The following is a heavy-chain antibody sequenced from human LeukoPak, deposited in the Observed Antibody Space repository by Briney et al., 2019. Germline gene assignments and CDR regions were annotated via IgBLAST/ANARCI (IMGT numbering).Heavy chain of an antibody. CDR1: GFTFSRFG. CDR3: AKDKSSTWSFDY. J-gene: IGHJ4*02. D-gene: IGHD6-13*01. CDR2: ISYDGSKK. Sequence: GGSLRLSCAASGFTFSRFGMHWVRQAPGKGLEWVTVISYDGSKKDYADSVKGRFTISRDNSKNTLYLQMNSLRAEDTAVYYCAKDKSSTWSFDYWGQGTLVTVSS. V-gene: IGHV3-30*18.